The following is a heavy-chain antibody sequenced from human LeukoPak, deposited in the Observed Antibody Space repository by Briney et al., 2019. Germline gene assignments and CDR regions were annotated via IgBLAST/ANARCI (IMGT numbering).Heavy chain of an antibody. V-gene: IGHV7-4-1*02. J-gene: IGHJ4*02. CDR2: INTNTGNP. Sequence: ASVKVSCKASGYTFTSYAMNWVRQAPGQGLERMGWINTNTGNPTYAQGFTGRFVFSLDTSVSTAYLQISSLKAEDTAVYYCARGYPEIHPAPIWSYVPGYWGQGTLVTVSS. CDR3: ARGYPEIHPAPIWSYVPGY. CDR1: GYTFTSYA. D-gene: IGHD3-10*02.